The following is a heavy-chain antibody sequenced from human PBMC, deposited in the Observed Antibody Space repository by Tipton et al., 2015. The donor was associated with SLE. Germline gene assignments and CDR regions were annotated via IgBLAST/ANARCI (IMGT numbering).Heavy chain of an antibody. CDR1: GYSISSGYY. J-gene: IGHJ3*02. V-gene: IGHV4-61*01. CDR3: ARRGYCSGGSCLGAFDI. D-gene: IGHD2-15*01. Sequence: TLSLTCAVSGYSISSGYYWGWIRQPPGKGLEWIGYIYYSGSTNYNPSLKSRVTISVDTSKNQFSLKLSSVTAADTAVYYCARRGYCSGGSCLGAFDIWGQGTMVTVSS. CDR2: IYYSGST.